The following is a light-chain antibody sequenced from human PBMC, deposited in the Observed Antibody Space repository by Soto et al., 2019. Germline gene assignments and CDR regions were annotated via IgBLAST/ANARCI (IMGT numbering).Light chain of an antibody. J-gene: IGLJ3*02. Sequence: QPVLTQPASVSGSPGQSITISCTGTSSDVGSYNLVSWYQQHPGKAPKLMIYEVSKRPSGVANRFSGSKSGNTASLTISGLQGEDEADYYCCSYAGSSTFWVFGGGTKVTVL. V-gene: IGLV2-23*02. CDR3: CSYAGSSTFWV. CDR1: SSDVGSYNL. CDR2: EVS.